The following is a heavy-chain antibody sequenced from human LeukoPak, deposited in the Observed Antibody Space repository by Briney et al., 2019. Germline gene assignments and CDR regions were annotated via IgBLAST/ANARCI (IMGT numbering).Heavy chain of an antibody. D-gene: IGHD3-22*01. CDR1: GFTFDDYA. Sequence: GGSLRLSCAASGFTFDDYAMHWVRQAPGKGLEWVSGISWNSGSIGYADSVKGRFTISRDNAKNSLYLQMNSLRAEDTALYYCAKDIGGYYYSGSYDYWGQGTLVTVSS. CDR3: AKDIGGYYYSGSYDY. J-gene: IGHJ4*02. CDR2: ISWNSGSI. V-gene: IGHV3-9*01.